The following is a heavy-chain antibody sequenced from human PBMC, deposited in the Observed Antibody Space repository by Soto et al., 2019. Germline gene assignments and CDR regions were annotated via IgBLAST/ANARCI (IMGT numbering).Heavy chain of an antibody. CDR1: GGTFSSYA. V-gene: IGHV1-69*06. D-gene: IGHD6-13*01. Sequence: GASVKVSCKASGGTFSSYAISWVRQAPGQGLEWMGGIIPIFGTANYAQKFQGRVTITADKSTSTAYMELSSLRSEDTAVYYCARDPTGIAAAGTQLKTFYYYGMDVWGQGTTVTVSS. CDR2: IIPIFGTA. CDR3: ARDPTGIAAAGTQLKTFYYYGMDV. J-gene: IGHJ6*02.